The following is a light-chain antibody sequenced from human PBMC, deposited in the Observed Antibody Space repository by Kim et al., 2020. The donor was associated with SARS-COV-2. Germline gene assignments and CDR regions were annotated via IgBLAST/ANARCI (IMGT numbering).Light chain of an antibody. J-gene: IGLJ2*01. CDR2: EVS. CDR1: SSDVGTYNR. Sequence: GQSVTISCTGNSSDVGTYNRVSWYQQSPGTAPKLMIYEVSNRPSGVPDRFSGSKSGNTASLTISGLQAEDEANYYCSSYTSSNIVVFGGGTQLTVL. CDR3: SSYTSSNIVV. V-gene: IGLV2-18*02.